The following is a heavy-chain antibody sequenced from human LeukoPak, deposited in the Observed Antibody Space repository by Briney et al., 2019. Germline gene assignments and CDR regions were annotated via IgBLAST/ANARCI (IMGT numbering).Heavy chain of an antibody. CDR3: ARDRSYYDYVWGSYRPYYFDY. J-gene: IGHJ4*02. D-gene: IGHD3-16*02. CDR2: IIPILGIA. Sequence: ASVKVSCKASGGTFSSYAISWVRQAPGQGLEWMGRIIPILGIANYAQKFQGRVTITADKSTSTAYMELSSLRSEDTAVYYCARDRSYYDYVWGSYRPYYFDYWGQGTLVTVSS. CDR1: GGTFSSYA. V-gene: IGHV1-69*04.